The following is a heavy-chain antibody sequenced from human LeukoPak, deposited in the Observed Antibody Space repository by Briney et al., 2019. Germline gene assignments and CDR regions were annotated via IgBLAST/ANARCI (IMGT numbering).Heavy chain of an antibody. D-gene: IGHD3-10*01. CDR3: ARGLWFGY. Sequence: SETLSLTCTVSGGSISSSNYYWSWIRQPPGKGLEWIGEINHSGSTNYNPSLKSRVTISVDTSKNQFSLKLSSVTAADTAVYYCARGLWFGYWGQGTLVTVSS. J-gene: IGHJ4*02. V-gene: IGHV4-39*07. CDR1: GGSISSSNYY. CDR2: INHSGST.